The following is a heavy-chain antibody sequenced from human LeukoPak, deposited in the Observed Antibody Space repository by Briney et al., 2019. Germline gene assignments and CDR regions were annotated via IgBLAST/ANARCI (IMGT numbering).Heavy chain of an antibody. D-gene: IGHD2-8*01. CDR2: IYTSGST. Sequence: KPSETLSLTCTVSGGSISNGSYYWSWIRQPAGKGLEWIGRIYTSGSTNYNPSLKSRVTLSVDTSNNQFSLKLSSVTAADTAVYYCARRPGYCPNGVCYKRNWFDPWGQGTLVTVSS. V-gene: IGHV4-61*02. CDR3: ARRPGYCPNGVCYKRNWFDP. J-gene: IGHJ5*02. CDR1: GGSISNGSYY.